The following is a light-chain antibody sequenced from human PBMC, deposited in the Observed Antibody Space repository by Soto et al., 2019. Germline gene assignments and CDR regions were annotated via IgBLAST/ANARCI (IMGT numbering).Light chain of an antibody. Sequence: DIQMTQSPSTLSASVGDRVTITCRASQSISSWLAWYQQKPGKAPKLLIYDASSLASGVPSRFSGSGSGTEFTLTISSLQPDDFAPYYCLQYGSYSRTFGQGTKLEIK. CDR3: LQYGSYSRT. CDR2: DAS. V-gene: IGKV1-5*01. J-gene: IGKJ2*01. CDR1: QSISSW.